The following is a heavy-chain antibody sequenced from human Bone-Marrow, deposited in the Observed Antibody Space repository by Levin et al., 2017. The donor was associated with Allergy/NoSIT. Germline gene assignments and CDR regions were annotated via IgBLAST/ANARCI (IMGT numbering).Heavy chain of an antibody. CDR3: AKGYSSSWSLRGAFDV. Sequence: SETLSLTCGVSGASVSSFYWNWIRQSPEKGLEWIGYIYHSGGTNYNPSLNSRVTISLDTSENHVSLRLRSMTAADTAVYYCAKGYSSSWSLRGAFDVWGQGTKVTVSS. J-gene: IGHJ3*01. D-gene: IGHD6-13*01. V-gene: IGHV4-4*09. CDR2: IYHSGGT. CDR1: GASVSSFY.